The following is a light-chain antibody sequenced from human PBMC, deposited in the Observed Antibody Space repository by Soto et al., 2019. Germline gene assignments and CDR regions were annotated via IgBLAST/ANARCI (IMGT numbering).Light chain of an antibody. CDR1: SSNIGAGYD. CDR2: GNS. V-gene: IGLV1-40*01. CDR3: QSYDSSLSAYV. Sequence: QSGLAQPPSESGAPGQKVTISCTGSSSNIGAGYDLHWYQQLPGTAPKLLLYGNSNRPSGVPDRFSGSKSGTSASLAITGLQAEDEADYYCQSYDSSLSAYVFGTGTKVTVL. J-gene: IGLJ1*01.